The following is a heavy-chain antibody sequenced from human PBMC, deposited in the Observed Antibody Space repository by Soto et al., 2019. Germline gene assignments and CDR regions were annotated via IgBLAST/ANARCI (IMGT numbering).Heavy chain of an antibody. V-gene: IGHV3-11*01. D-gene: IGHD5-18*01. Sequence: PGGSLRLSCVASGFTFSDDYMSWICQAPGKGLEWVSYISSSGGTIYYADSVKGRFTISRDNAKNSLFLQMNSLRADDTAVYYCARASSPRDPWLDYWGQGTLVTVSS. CDR1: GFTFSDDY. CDR2: ISSSGGTI. CDR3: ARASSPRDPWLDY. J-gene: IGHJ4*02.